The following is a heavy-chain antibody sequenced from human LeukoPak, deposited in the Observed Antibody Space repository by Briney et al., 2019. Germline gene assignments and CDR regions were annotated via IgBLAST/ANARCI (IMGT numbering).Heavy chain of an antibody. CDR2: TSYSGST. J-gene: IGHJ3*02. CDR3: ARSPTIAAGDLYGTFDI. V-gene: IGHV4-31*03. D-gene: IGHD6-13*01. CDR1: LASPSDNNYY. Sequence: SETLSLTRSVSLASPSDNNYYWSSIRQHPRTGLEWIGFTSYSGSTYYSPPLESRVSISLHTSKKQLSLKIYSLTAADTALYYCARSPTIAAGDLYGTFDIWGQGTVVTVSS.